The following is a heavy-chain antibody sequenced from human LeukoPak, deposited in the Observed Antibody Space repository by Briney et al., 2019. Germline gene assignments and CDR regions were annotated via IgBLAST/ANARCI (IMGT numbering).Heavy chain of an antibody. CDR2: MNPNSGNT. Sequence: ASVKVSCKASGYTFTSYDINWVRQATGQGLEWMGWMNPNSGNTGYAQKFQGRVTMTRNTSISTAYMELSSLRSEDTAVYYCATDLRSSGYTEAFDIWGQGTMVTVSS. CDR3: ATDLRSSGYTEAFDI. D-gene: IGHD3-22*01. J-gene: IGHJ3*02. V-gene: IGHV1-8*01. CDR1: GYTFTSYD.